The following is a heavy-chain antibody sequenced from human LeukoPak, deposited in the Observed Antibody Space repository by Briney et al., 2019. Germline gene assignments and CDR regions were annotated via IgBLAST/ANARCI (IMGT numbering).Heavy chain of an antibody. V-gene: IGHV4-59*08. CDR1: GDSISRYY. Sequence: PSETLSLTCTVSGDSISRYYWSWIRQPPGKGLEWIGYIYYSGNTNYNPSLKSRVTISADTSKNQFSLKLSSVTAADTAVYYCARVLVAVAPYYFDYWGQGTLVTVSS. CDR3: ARVLVAVAPYYFDY. J-gene: IGHJ4*02. CDR2: IYYSGNT. D-gene: IGHD6-19*01.